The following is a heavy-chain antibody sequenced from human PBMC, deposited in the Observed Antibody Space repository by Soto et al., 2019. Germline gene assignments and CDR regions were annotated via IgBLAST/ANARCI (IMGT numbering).Heavy chain of an antibody. V-gene: IGHV3-23*01. CDR1: GFTFSSYA. Sequence: EVQLLESGGGLVQPGGSLRLSCAASGFTFSSYAMNWVRQAPGKGLEWVSTISGSGDNTYYADSVEGRFTISRDNSKNTLYLQMNSLRAEDTALYYCTKVGGTSLPPIPVDYWGQGTQVTVSS. J-gene: IGHJ4*02. CDR3: TKVGGTSLPPIPVDY. CDR2: ISGSGDNT. D-gene: IGHD2-2*02.